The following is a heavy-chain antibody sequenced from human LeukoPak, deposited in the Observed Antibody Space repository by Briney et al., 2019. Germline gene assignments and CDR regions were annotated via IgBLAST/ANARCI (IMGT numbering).Heavy chain of an antibody. D-gene: IGHD3-22*01. CDR2: ISYDGSNK. J-gene: IGHJ4*02. V-gene: IGHV3-30*14. CDR1: GFTFSSYA. CDR3: ARDSLDYDSSGAYDY. Sequence: GGSLRLSCAASGFTFSSYAMHWVRQAPGKGLEWVAVISYDGSNKYYADSVKGRFTISRDNSKNTLYLQMNSLRAEDTAVYYCARDSLDYDSSGAYDYWGQGTLVTVSS.